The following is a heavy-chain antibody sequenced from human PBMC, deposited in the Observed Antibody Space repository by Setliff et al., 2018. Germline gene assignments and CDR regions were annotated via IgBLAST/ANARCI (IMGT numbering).Heavy chain of an antibody. CDR2: IQHDGNIK. V-gene: IGHV3-30*02. J-gene: IGHJ4*02. CDR1: GFTFSTAW. Sequence: PGGSLRLSCAASGFTFSTAWMNWVRQAPGKGLEWVTCIQHDGNIKHYADSVKGRCTISRDNSKNTLYLEMSSLRPEDTAVYYCAKVMGGYPPKPSDYWGQGTLVTVSS. D-gene: IGHD3-16*02. CDR3: AKVMGGYPPKPSDY.